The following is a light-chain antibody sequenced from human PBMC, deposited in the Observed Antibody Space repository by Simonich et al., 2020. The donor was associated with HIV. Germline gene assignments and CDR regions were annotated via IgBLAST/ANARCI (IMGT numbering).Light chain of an antibody. CDR2: DVS. Sequence: QSALTQPASVSGSPGQSITISCTGTSSDIGTYTYVSWYQQHPGKAPKLMIYDVSKRPSGVSNRFPGSKSGNTASLTISGLQAEDEADYYCSSYTTSNTWVFGGGTKLTVL. CDR3: SSYTTSNTWV. V-gene: IGLV2-14*01. J-gene: IGLJ3*02. CDR1: SSDIGTYTY.